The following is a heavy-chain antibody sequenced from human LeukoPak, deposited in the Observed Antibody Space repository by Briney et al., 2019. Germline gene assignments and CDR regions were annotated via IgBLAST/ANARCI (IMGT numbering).Heavy chain of an antibody. Sequence: PPGGSLRLSCAASGFTFSSYAMIWVRQPPGKGLEWVSAISGSGDGTYYADSVRGRFTISRDNSKNTLSLQMNSLRAEDTAVYYCAKAADQLHANWFDPWGQGTLVTVSS. V-gene: IGHV3-23*01. J-gene: IGHJ5*02. CDR3: AKAADQLHANWFDP. CDR2: ISGSGDGT. CDR1: GFTFSSYA. D-gene: IGHD2-2*01.